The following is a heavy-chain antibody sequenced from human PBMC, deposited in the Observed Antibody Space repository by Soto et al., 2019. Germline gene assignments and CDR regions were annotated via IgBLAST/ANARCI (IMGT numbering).Heavy chain of an antibody. V-gene: IGHV5-51*01. J-gene: IGHJ4*02. Sequence: GESLKISCTGSGYSFTNYWIGWVRQTPGKGLEWMGIIYPGDSETRYSPSFQGQVTISADKSISTAYLQWSSLKASDTAIYFCARQIAVAGTDYWGQGTLVTVSS. D-gene: IGHD6-19*01. CDR1: GYSFTNYW. CDR3: ARQIAVAGTDY. CDR2: IYPGDSET.